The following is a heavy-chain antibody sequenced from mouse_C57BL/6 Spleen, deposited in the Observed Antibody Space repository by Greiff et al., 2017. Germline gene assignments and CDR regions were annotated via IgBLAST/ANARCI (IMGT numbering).Heavy chain of an antibody. D-gene: IGHD2-4*01. Sequence: VKVQQPGAELVRPGASVTLSCKASGYTFTDYEMHWVKQTPVHGLEWIGAIDPDTGGTAYNQKFKGKAILTADKSSSTAYMELRSLTSEDSAVYYCTRRDYFAYWGQGTLVTVSA. CDR2: IDPDTGGT. CDR3: TRRDYFAY. CDR1: GYTFTDYE. J-gene: IGHJ3*01. V-gene: IGHV1-15*01.